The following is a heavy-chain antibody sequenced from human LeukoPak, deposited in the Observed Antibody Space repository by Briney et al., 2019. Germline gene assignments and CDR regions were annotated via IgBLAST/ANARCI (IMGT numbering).Heavy chain of an antibody. CDR3: ARHFRPTYYYDSSGY. D-gene: IGHD3-22*01. Sequence: GKSLKISCKGSGYSFTSYWIGWVRQMPGKGLEWMGIIYPGDSDTRYSPSFQGQVTISADKSISTAYLQWSSLKASDTAMYYCARHFRPTYYYDSSGYWGQGTLVTVSS. CDR2: IYPGDSDT. V-gene: IGHV5-51*01. CDR1: GYSFTSYW. J-gene: IGHJ4*02.